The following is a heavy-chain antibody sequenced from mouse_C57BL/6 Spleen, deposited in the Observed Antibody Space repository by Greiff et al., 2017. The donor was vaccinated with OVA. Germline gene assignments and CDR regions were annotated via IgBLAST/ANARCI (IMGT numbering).Heavy chain of an antibody. CDR2: IYPGDGDT. J-gene: IGHJ1*03. V-gene: IGHV1-80*01. CDR1: GYAFSSYW. Sequence: VQLRQSGAELVKPGASVKISCKASGYAFSSYWMNWVKQRPGKGLEWIGQIYPGDGDTNYNGKFKGKATLTADKSSSTAYMQLSSLTSEDTAVYFCARSYYGSSYWYFDVWGTGTTVTVSS. D-gene: IGHD1-1*01. CDR3: ARSYYGSSYWYFDV.